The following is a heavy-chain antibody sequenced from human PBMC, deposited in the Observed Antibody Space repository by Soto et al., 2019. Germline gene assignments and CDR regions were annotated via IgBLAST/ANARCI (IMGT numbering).Heavy chain of an antibody. V-gene: IGHV3-7*01. D-gene: IGHD2-2*01. CDR1: GFTFSSYW. CDR3: ARDGLTRKYQLLSVYYMDV. Sequence: GGSLRLSCAASGFTFSSYWMSWVRQAPGKGLEWVANIKQDRSEKYYVDSVKGRFTISRDNAKNSLYLQMNSLRAEDTAVYYCARDGLTRKYQLLSVYYMDVWGKGTTVTVSS. J-gene: IGHJ6*03. CDR2: IKQDRSEK.